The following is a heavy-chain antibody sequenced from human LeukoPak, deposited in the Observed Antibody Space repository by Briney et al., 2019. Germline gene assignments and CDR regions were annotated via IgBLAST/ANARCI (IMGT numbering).Heavy chain of an antibody. D-gene: IGHD4-17*01. CDR1: GFTVSSNY. CDR2: IYSGGSI. CDR3: ARGGLRSSFGYFDY. Sequence: PGGSLRLSCAASGFTVSSNYMSWFRRAPPEGLVGFFVIYSGGSIYYADSVKGRSTISRDNSKNTLYLQMHSLRADDTAVYYCARGGLRSSFGYFDYWGQGTLVTVSS. J-gene: IGHJ4*02. V-gene: IGHV3-66*02.